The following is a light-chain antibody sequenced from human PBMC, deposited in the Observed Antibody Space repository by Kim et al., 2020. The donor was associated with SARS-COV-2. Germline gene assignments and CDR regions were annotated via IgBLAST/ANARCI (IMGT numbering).Light chain of an antibody. Sequence: GQRLPMSCSGSTSNIGSNYVYWYQHLPGAAPKLLIYWNDKRDSGVPARFSASKSGTSASLAISGLRSGDEADYYCATWDASLSGPVFGGGTKVTVL. CDR1: TSNIGSNY. V-gene: IGLV1-47*01. J-gene: IGLJ3*02. CDR3: ATWDASLSGPV. CDR2: WND.